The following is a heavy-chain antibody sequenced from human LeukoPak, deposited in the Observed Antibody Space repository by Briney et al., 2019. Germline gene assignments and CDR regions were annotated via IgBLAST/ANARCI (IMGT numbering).Heavy chain of an antibody. J-gene: IGHJ4*02. Sequence: SETLSLTCTVSGGSISSHYWSWIRQPPGKGLEWIGYIYYSGSTNYNPSLKSRVTISVDTSKNQFSLKLSSVTAADTAVYYCARIPLYGTQRYFDYWGQGTLVTVSS. D-gene: IGHD1-14*01. V-gene: IGHV4-59*11. CDR1: GGSISSHY. CDR3: ARIPLYGTQRYFDY. CDR2: IYYSGST.